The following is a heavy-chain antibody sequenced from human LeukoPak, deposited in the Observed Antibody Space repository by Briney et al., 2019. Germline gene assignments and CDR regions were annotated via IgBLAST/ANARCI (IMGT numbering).Heavy chain of an antibody. J-gene: IGHJ6*02. CDR3: ARDILGRSNGGSNYFGMEV. CDR1: GYTFTDYF. CDR2: INVYIGGA. Sequence: GASVKVSCTASGYTFTDYFMHWVRQVPGQGLEWMGCINVYIGGAHYAQKFQDRLSMTRDTSINTAYMELSSLRSDDTAVYYCARDILGRSNGGSNYFGMEVWGQGTTVTVSS. D-gene: IGHD2-8*01. V-gene: IGHV1-2*02.